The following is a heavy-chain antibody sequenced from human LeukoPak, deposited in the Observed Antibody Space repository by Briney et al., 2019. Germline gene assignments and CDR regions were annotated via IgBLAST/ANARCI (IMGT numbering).Heavy chain of an antibody. Sequence: GGSLRLSCAASGFTFSDYYMSWIRQAPGKGLEWVSYISSSGGYRNYADSVKGRYTISRDDAKNTLYLQMNSLRAEDTAVYYWARDSRTGASSVGYWGQGTLVTVSS. CDR1: GFTFSDYY. D-gene: IGHD1-26*01. J-gene: IGHJ4*02. CDR3: ARDSRTGASSVGY. CDR2: ISSSGGYR. V-gene: IGHV3-11*05.